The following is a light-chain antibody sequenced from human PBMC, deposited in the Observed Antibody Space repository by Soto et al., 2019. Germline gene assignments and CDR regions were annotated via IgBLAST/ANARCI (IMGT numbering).Light chain of an antibody. Sequence: QSALTQPASVSGSPGQSITISCTGSSSDIGGYDYVSWYQQHPGKAPKLIIYEVNKRPSGVSNRFAGSKYANTASLTISGLQTEDEGDYYCSSYTGHSTLKAFGTGTKVTVL. V-gene: IGLV2-14*01. CDR2: EVN. CDR3: SSYTGHSTLKA. CDR1: SSDIGGYDY. J-gene: IGLJ1*01.